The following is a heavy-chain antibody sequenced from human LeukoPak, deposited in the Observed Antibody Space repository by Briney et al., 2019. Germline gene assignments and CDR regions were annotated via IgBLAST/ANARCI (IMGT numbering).Heavy chain of an antibody. CDR1: GYTFTVYY. CDR2: INPNSGGT. D-gene: IGHD6-13*01. J-gene: IGHJ4*02. CDR3: ARVGAAAVPYFDY. Sequence: ASVKVSCKASGYTFTVYYMHWVRQAPGQGLEWMGWINPNSGGTNYAQKFQGRVTMTRDTSISTAYMELSRLRSDDTAVYYCARVGAAAVPYFDYWGQGTLVTVSS. V-gene: IGHV1-2*02.